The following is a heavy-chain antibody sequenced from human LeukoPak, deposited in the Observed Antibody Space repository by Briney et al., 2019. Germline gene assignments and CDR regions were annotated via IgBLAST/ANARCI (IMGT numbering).Heavy chain of an antibody. V-gene: IGHV3-7*01. J-gene: IGHJ4*02. CDR3: ARDRSRFYY. CDR1: GLTFSNYW. Sequence: QAGGSLRLSCAASGLTFSNYWMSWVRHAPRKGLEWVANIKEDGNEKYYVDSVKGRFTISRDNAKKPLYLQMKRLRAEDTAAYSCARDRSRFYYWGQGTPVTVSS. CDR2: IKEDGNEK. D-gene: IGHD2-2*01.